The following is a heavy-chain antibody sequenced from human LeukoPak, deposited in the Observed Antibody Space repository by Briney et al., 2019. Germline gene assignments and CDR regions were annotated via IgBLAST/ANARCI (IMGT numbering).Heavy chain of an antibody. CDR1: GFTFSSYS. CDR2: INNGSSSI. D-gene: IGHD2-2*01. CDR3: ARAPACSTTSCYPNLFDV. Sequence: GGSLRLSCAASGFTFSSYSMNWVRQAPGKGLEGLSYINNGSSSIYYSDSVKGRFTISRDNAKNSLYLQTNSLRDEDTAVYYCARAPACSTTSCYPNLFDVWGQGTLVTVSS. V-gene: IGHV3-48*02. J-gene: IGHJ4*02.